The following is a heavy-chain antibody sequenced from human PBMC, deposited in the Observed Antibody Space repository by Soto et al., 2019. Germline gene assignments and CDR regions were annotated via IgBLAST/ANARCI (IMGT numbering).Heavy chain of an antibody. V-gene: IGHV4-61*01. CDR1: GGSVSSDTHY. Sequence: QVQLQESGPGLVKPSETLSLTCTVSGGSVSSDTHYWSWIRQPPGKRLEWIGFIYSSGSTNYNPSLRSRVPMSVDTSKNQFSLQLRSVIVADTAVYHCARFVRSCSGTTCYTRADVWGQGTTVTVSS. D-gene: IGHD2-2*02. CDR2: IYSSGST. CDR3: ARFVRSCSGTTCYTRADV. J-gene: IGHJ6*02.